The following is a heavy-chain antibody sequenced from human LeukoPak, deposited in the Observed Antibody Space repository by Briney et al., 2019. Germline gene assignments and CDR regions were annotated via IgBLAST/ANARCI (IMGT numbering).Heavy chain of an antibody. CDR1: GFTFSSYA. D-gene: IGHD5-18*01. J-gene: IGHJ1*01. CDR3: AKRIAPGGYSYPFQH. Sequence: GGSLRLSCAVSGFTFSSYAMSWVRQAPGKGVEWFSAMSGSGGSTYYADSAKGRFTISRDNSKNTLYLQMNSLRAEDTAVYYCAKRIAPGGYSYPFQHWGQGTLVTVSS. V-gene: IGHV3-23*01. CDR2: MSGSGGST.